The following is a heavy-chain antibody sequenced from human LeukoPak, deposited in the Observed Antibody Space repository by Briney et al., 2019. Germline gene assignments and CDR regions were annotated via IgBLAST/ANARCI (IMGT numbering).Heavy chain of an antibody. D-gene: IGHD2-15*01. CDR3: ARVDYCSGGSCYGAHYYFDY. Sequence: PGGSLRLSCAASGFTFSSHWMHWVRQAPGKGLVWVSRINSDGSTTTYADSVKGRFTISRDNANNTLYLQMSSLRAEDTAVYYCARVDYCSGGSCYGAHYYFDYWGQGTLVTVSS. J-gene: IGHJ4*02. CDR1: GFTFSSHW. V-gene: IGHV3-74*01. CDR2: INSDGSTT.